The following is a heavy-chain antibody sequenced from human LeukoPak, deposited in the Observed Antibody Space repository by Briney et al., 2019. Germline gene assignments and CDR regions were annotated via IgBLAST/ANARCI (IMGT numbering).Heavy chain of an antibody. J-gene: IGHJ5*02. Sequence: ASVNVSCKASGYTFTGYYMHWVRQAPGQGLEWMGWINPNSGGTNYAQKFQGRVTMTRDTSISTAYMELSRLRSDDTAVYYCAREAAPTYYYDSSGYYYSWFDPWGQGTLVTVSS. D-gene: IGHD3-22*01. CDR3: AREAAPTYYYDSSGYYYSWFDP. CDR2: INPNSGGT. V-gene: IGHV1-2*02. CDR1: GYTFTGYY.